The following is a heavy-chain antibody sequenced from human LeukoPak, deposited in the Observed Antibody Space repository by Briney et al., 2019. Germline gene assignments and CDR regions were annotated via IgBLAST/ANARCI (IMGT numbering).Heavy chain of an antibody. J-gene: IGHJ3*02. CDR3: AKARCSSSTCRETFEI. CDR1: GFTFSRYG. Sequence: PGGSLRLSCAVSGFTFSRYGMHWIRQAPGKGMEWVAFIWYDGKNDQEYAESVKGRFTISRDNSKNTLYLQMNSLRTEDTAMYYCAKARCSSSTCRETFEIWGQGTLATVSS. V-gene: IGHV3-30*02. D-gene: IGHD2-2*01. CDR2: IWYDGKNDQ.